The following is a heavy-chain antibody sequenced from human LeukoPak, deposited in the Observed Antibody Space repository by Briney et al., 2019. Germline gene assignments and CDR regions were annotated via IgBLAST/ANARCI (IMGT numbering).Heavy chain of an antibody. CDR2: ISSSGSTI. D-gene: IGHD2-2*01. CDR3: ASGEPAAMGHDAFDI. CDR1: GFTFSNYY. Sequence: GGSLRLSCAASGFTFSNYYMSWIRQAPGKGLEWVSYISSSGSTIYYADSVKGRFTISRDNAKNSLYLQMNSLRAEDTAVYYCASGEPAAMGHDAFDIWGQGTMVTVSS. J-gene: IGHJ3*02. V-gene: IGHV3-11*01.